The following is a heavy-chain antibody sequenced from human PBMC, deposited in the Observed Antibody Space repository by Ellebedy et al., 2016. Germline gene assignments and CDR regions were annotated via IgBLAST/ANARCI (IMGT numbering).Heavy chain of an antibody. Sequence: GESLKISCAASGFTVSSNYMSWVRQAPGKGLEWVSVIYSGGSTYYADSVKGRFTISRDNSKNTLYLQMNSLRAEDTAVYYCARRMTYYYDSSGYFAVYYYIMDLWGQGTMVTVSS. CDR2: IYSGGST. CDR3: ARRMTYYYDSSGYFAVYYYIMDL. D-gene: IGHD3-22*01. V-gene: IGHV3-53*05. CDR1: GFTVSSNY. J-gene: IGHJ6*02.